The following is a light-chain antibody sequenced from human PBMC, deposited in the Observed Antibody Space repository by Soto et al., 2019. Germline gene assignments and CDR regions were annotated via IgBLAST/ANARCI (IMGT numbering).Light chain of an antibody. J-gene: IGLJ1*01. CDR3: AAWDDSLNGYF. CDR1: TSNIGSNS. V-gene: IGLV1-44*01. Sequence: VLTQSPSASEPPGQRVSISCSGRTSNIGSNSVSLYQHLPGTAPKLLIYYNNKRPSGVPDRISGSKSGTSASLVISGLQSEDEADYYCAAWDDSLNGYFFGTGTKVTVL. CDR2: YNN.